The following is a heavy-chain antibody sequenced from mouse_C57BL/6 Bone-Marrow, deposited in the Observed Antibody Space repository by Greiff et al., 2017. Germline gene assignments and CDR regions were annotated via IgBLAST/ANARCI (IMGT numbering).Heavy chain of an antibody. Sequence: QVQLKESGAELVRPGASVTLSCKASGYTFTDYEMHWVKQTPVHGLEWIGAIDPETGGTAYNQKFKGKAILTADKSSSTAYMELRSLTSEDSAVYYCTRDGYFDVWGTGTTVTVSS. CDR1: GYTFTDYE. V-gene: IGHV1-15*01. CDR2: IDPETGGT. J-gene: IGHJ1*03. CDR3: TRDGYFDV.